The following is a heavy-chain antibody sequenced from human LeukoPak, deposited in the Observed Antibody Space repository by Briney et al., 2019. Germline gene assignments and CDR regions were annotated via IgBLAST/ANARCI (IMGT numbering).Heavy chain of an antibody. CDR1: GGTFSSYA. CDR2: IIPILGIA. Sequence: ASVKVSCKASGGTFSSYAISWVRQAPGQGLEWMGRIIPILGIANYAQKFQGRVTITADKSTSTAYMELSSLRSEDTAVYYCARVGINPGDHYYSGMDVWGQGTTVTVSS. CDR3: ARVGINPGDHYYSGMDV. V-gene: IGHV1-69*04. D-gene: IGHD4-17*01. J-gene: IGHJ6*02.